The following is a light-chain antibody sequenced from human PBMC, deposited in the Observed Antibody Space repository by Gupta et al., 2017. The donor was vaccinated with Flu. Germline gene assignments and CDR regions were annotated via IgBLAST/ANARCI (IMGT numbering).Light chain of an antibody. J-gene: IGLJ1*01. V-gene: IGLV1-44*01. CDR2: RNN. CDR3: SAWDDSLKGFL. CDR1: YSSIGSNT. Sequence: SVLNKPLPPSRCPGQRATISSSGSYSSIGSNTVNWYQQLPGMAPTLLIFRNNQRPSGVPDRFSGSQSGTSASLAISGLQSEDEAEYYCSAWDDSLKGFLFGTGTKVIVL.